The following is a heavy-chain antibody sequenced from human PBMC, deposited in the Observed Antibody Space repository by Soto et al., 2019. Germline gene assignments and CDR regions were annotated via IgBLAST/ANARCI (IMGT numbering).Heavy chain of an antibody. V-gene: IGHV4-34*01. Sequence: SETLSLTCAVYGGSFSGYYWSWIRQPPGKGLEWIGEINHSGSTNYNPSLKSRVTISVDTSKNQFSLKLSSVTAADTAVYYCARFLWFGELSYFDYWGQGTLVTVSS. CDR2: INHSGST. CDR3: ARFLWFGELSYFDY. D-gene: IGHD3-10*01. J-gene: IGHJ4*02. CDR1: GGSFSGYY.